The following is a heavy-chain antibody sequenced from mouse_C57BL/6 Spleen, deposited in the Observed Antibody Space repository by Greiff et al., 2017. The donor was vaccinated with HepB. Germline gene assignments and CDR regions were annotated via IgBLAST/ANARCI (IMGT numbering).Heavy chain of an antibody. J-gene: IGHJ1*03. CDR2: IYPRSGNT. Sequence: QVQLQQSGAELARPGASVKLSCKASGYTFTSYGISWVKQRTGQGLEWIGEIYPRSGNTYYNEKFKGKATLTADKSSSTAYMELRSLTSEDSAVYFCARRGMTTVVPNGYFDVWGTGTTVTVSS. V-gene: IGHV1-81*01. D-gene: IGHD1-1*01. CDR3: ARRGMTTVVPNGYFDV. CDR1: GYTFTSYG.